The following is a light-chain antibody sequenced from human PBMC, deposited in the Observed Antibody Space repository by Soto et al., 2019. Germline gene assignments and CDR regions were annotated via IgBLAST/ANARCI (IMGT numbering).Light chain of an antibody. J-gene: IGKJ4*01. Sequence: IVMTQSPSTLSVSPGERVTVSCRASQGIGITLAWYQQKPGQTPRLLIYGASTRATGIPARFSGSGSGTEFTLTINSLQSEDSAVYYCQRYNDWPLTFGGGTKVDIK. V-gene: IGKV3-15*01. CDR3: QRYNDWPLT. CDR1: QGIGIT. CDR2: GAS.